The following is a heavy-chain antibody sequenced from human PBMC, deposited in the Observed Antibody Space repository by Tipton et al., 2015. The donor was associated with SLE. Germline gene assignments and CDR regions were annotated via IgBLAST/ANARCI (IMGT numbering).Heavy chain of an antibody. V-gene: IGHV4-30-2*01. CDR2: IYHSGST. CDR1: GGSISSGFCS. CDR3: TRGGFREPDYYYYGMDV. Sequence: TLSLTCNVSGGSISSGFCSWSWIRQPPGKGLEWIGYIYHSGSTYYDPSFQSRVTISMDRSKNQFSLRLRSVTAADTAVYYCTRGGFREPDYYYYGMDVWGQGTTVTVSS. J-gene: IGHJ6*02. D-gene: IGHD1-14*01.